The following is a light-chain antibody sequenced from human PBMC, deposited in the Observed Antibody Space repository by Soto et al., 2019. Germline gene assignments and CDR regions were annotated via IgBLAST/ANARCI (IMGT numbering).Light chain of an antibody. CDR1: QTIDTRF. J-gene: IGKJ1*01. Sequence: EIVLTQSPGTLSLSPGERATLSCRASQTIDTRFLAWYLQKPGQAPRPLIYGISTRANDIPDRFSGSGSGTGFTLTSVTLEPEDFAVYYFQQCHSSRTLGQGTKVDIK. CDR2: GIS. V-gene: IGKV3-20*01. CDR3: QQCHSSRT.